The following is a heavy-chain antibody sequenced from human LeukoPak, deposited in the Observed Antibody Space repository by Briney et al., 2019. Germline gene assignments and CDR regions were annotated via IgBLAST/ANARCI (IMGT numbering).Heavy chain of an antibody. D-gene: IGHD2-15*01. CDR1: GGSISSYY. CDR2: IYYSGST. Sequence: SETLSLTCTVSGGSISSYYRSWIRQPPGKGLEWIGYIYYSGSTNYNPSLKSRVTISVDTSKNQFSLKLSSVTAADTAVYYCARAPAEIVVVAAHNAFDIWGQGTMVTVSS. CDR3: ARAPAEIVVVAAHNAFDI. J-gene: IGHJ3*02. V-gene: IGHV4-59*01.